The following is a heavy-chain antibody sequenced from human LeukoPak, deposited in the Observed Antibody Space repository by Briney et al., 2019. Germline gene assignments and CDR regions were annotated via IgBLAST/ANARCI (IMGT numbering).Heavy chain of an antibody. J-gene: IGHJ6*03. D-gene: IGHD6-13*01. CDR2: IYTSGST. CDR3: ARTSAAARGPPDYYYYMDV. Sequence: SETLSLTCTVSGGSISSYYWSWIRQPAGKGLEWIGCIYTSGSTNYNPSLKSRVTMSVDTSKNQFSLKLSSVTAADTAVYYCARTSAAARGPPDYYYYMDVWGKGTTVTVSS. CDR1: GGSISSYY. V-gene: IGHV4-4*07.